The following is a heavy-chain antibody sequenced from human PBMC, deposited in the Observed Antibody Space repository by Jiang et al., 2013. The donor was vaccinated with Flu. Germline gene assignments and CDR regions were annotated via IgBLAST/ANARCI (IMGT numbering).Heavy chain of an antibody. CDR1: GYTFTSYY. J-gene: IGHJ4*02. CDR3: ARDYVTYYYDSSGYIY. V-gene: IGHV1-46*03. Sequence: VQLVESGAEVKKPGASVKVSCKASGYTFTSYYMHWVRQAPGQGLEWMGIINPSGGSTSYAQKFQGRVTMTRDTSTSTVYMELSSLRSEDTAVYYCARDYVTYYYDSSGYIYWGQGTLVTVSS. D-gene: IGHD3-22*01. CDR2: INPSGGST.